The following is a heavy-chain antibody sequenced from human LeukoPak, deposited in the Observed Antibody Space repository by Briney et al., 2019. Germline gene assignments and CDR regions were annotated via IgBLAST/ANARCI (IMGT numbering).Heavy chain of an antibody. CDR1: GFSVSSYY. CDR2: IYHSGST. Sequence: TPGGSLRLSCAASGFSVSSYYMTWVRQAPGKGLEWIGSIYHSGSTYYNPSLKSRVTISVDTSKNQFSLKLSSVTAADTAVYYCARHLKKDAAFDIWGQGTMVTVSS. V-gene: IGHV4-38-2*01. D-gene: IGHD5-24*01. J-gene: IGHJ3*02. CDR3: ARHLKKDAAFDI.